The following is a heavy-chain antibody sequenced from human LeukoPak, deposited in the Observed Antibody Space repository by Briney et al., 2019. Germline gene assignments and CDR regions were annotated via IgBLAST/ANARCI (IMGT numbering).Heavy chain of an antibody. CDR2: ITTSGGSA. CDR1: GFTFSSYY. CDR3: ASMHAYYDGRGYSVQ. V-gene: IGHV3-23*01. J-gene: IGHJ4*02. D-gene: IGHD3-22*01. Sequence: GETLRLSCAASGFTFSSYYMSWVRRAPGKGLEWVSGITTSGGSASYADSVKGRFTISRDNPGNTLFMEMHSLRAEDTAFYYCASMHAYYDGRGYSVQWGRGTLATVSS.